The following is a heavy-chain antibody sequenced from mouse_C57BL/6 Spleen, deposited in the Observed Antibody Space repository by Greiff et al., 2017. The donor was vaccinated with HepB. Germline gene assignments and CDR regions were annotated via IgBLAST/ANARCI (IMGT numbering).Heavy chain of an antibody. CDR2: FHPYNDDT. CDR3: ARQTYYSNGGYFDY. V-gene: IGHV1-47*01. Sequence: VQLQQSGAELVKPGASVKMSCKASGYTFTTYPIEWMKQNHGKSLEWIGNFHPYNDDTKYNEKFKGKATFTVEKSSSTVYLELSRITSDDSAVYYCARQTYYSNGGYFDYWGQGTTLTVAS. CDR1: GYTFTTYP. J-gene: IGHJ2*01. D-gene: IGHD2-5*01.